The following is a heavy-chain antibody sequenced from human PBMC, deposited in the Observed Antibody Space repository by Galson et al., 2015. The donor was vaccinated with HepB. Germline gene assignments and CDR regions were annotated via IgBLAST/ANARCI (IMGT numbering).Heavy chain of an antibody. J-gene: IGHJ4*02. Sequence: SVKVSCKASGYTFTSYAMHWVRQAPGQRLEWMGWINAGNGNTKYSQKFQGRVTITRDTSASTAYMELSSLRSEDTAVYYCARDPIGDPRLFDYWGQGTLVTVSS. CDR1: GYTFTSYA. V-gene: IGHV1-3*01. CDR3: ARDPIGDPRLFDY. D-gene: IGHD4-17*01. CDR2: INAGNGNT.